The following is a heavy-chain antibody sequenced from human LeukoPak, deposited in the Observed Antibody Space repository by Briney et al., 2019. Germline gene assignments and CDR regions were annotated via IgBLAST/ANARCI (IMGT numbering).Heavy chain of an antibody. J-gene: IGHJ2*01. CDR1: GFTFNAYY. CDR3: ARDWPEISLHFDL. CDR2: INPNTGDT. V-gene: IGHV1-2*02. Sequence: GASVKVSCKASGFTFNAYYIHWVRQAPGQGLEWMGWINPNTGDTNFAQKFQGRVAMTRDTSLSTAYMDLSRLTSDDTAVYYCARDWPEISLHFDLWGRGTLITVSS. D-gene: IGHD5-24*01.